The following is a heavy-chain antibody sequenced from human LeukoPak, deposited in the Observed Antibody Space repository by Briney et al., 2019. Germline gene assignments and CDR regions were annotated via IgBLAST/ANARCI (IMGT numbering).Heavy chain of an antibody. J-gene: IGHJ4*02. CDR3: AREKDGYSGYDY. D-gene: IGHD5-12*01. CDR1: GFTFSSYA. Sequence: GRSLRLSCAASGFTFSSYAMHWVRQAPGKGLEWVAVISYDGSNKYYADSVKGRFTISRDNSKNTLYLQMNSLRAEDTAVYYCAREKDGYSGYDYWGQGTLVAVSS. CDR2: ISYDGSNK. V-gene: IGHV3-30-3*01.